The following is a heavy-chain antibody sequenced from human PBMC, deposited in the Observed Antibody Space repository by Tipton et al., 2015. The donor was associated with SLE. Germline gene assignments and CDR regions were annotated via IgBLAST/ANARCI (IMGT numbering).Heavy chain of an antibody. CDR1: GFTVSSNY. CDR2: IYSGGST. Sequence: SLRLSCAASGFTVSSNYMSWVRQAPGKGLEWGSVIYSGGSTYYADSVKGRFTISRDNSKNTLYLQMNSLRAEDTAVYYCARVRVGSFDYWGQGTLVTVSS. D-gene: IGHD3-10*01. V-gene: IGHV3-53*01. CDR3: ARVRVGSFDY. J-gene: IGHJ4*02.